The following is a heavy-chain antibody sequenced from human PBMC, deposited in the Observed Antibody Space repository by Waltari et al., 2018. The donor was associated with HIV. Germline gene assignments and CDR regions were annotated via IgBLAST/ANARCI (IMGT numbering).Heavy chain of an antibody. J-gene: IGHJ6*02. CDR3: ARPGAPGYGLDV. V-gene: IGHV3-7*01. Sequence: EMQLVESGGGLVQPGGSLRLSCEASGFTFADSWMTWVRQTPGRGLGCGWVAKIWPDGTHKDYVDSLEGRFTISRDNAKNSVSLQMNRLRAEDTAVYYCARPGAPGYGLDVWGQGTTVTVSS. CDR1: GFTFADSW. CDR2: IWPDGTHK.